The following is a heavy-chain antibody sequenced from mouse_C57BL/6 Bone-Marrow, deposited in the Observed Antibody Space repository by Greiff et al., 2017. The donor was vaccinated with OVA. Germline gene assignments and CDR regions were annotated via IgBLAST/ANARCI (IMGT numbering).Heavy chain of an antibody. CDR1: GFTFSSYG. CDR3: ARPFSYGYFDV. V-gene: IGHV5-6*01. Sequence: EVQVVESGGDLVKPGGSLKLSCAASGFTFSSYGMSWVRQTPDKSLEWVATISSGGRYTYYPDSVKGRFTMSRGNANNTLYLQMSSLKSEDTAMYYCARPFSYGYFDVWGTGTTVTVSS. CDR2: ISSGGRYT. J-gene: IGHJ1*03.